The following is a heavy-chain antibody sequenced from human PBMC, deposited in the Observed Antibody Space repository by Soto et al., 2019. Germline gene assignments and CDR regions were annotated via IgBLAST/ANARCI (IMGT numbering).Heavy chain of an antibody. CDR3: ARGVRYYGSGSYYITPYGMDV. Sequence: ASVKVSCKSSGYTFTSYGISSVRQAPGQGLEWMGWISAYNGNTNYAQKLQGRVTMTTATSTSTPYMELRSLRSDDTAVYYCARGVRYYGSGSYYITPYGMDVWGQGTTVTVSS. CDR1: GYTFTSYG. J-gene: IGHJ6*02. CDR2: ISAYNGNT. D-gene: IGHD3-10*01. V-gene: IGHV1-18*01.